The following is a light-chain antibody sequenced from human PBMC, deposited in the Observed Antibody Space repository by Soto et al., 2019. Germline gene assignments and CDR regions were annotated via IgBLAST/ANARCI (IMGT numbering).Light chain of an antibody. J-gene: IGLJ2*01. CDR1: RGSIASNY. CDR2: EDN. V-gene: IGLV6-57*04. CDR3: QSYDSSTVV. Sequence: NIMLTQPHSVSESPGKTVTISCTRSRGSIASNYVQWYQQRPGSAPTTVIYEDNQRPSGVPDRFSGSIDSSSNSASLTISGLKTEDEADYYCQSYDSSTVVFGGGTKLTVL.